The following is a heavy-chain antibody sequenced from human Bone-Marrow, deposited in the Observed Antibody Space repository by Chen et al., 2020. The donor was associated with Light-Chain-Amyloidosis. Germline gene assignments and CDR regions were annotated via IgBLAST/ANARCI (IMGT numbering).Heavy chain of an antibody. V-gene: IGHV5-51*01. Sequence: EVELEQSGPEVEKPGESLKISCTGSGYHFPNYWIGWVRQMPGKGLEWMGVIYPDDSDARYSPSFEGQVTISADKSITTAYLQWRSLKASDTAMYYCARRRDGYNFDYWGQGTLVTVSS. CDR3: ARRRDGYNFDY. CDR1: GYHFPNYW. D-gene: IGHD5-12*01. J-gene: IGHJ4*02. CDR2: IYPDDSDA.